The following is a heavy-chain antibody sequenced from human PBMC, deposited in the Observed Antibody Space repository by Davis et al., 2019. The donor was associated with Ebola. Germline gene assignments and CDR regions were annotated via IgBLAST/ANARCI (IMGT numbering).Heavy chain of an antibody. V-gene: IGHV3-74*01. J-gene: IGHJ4*02. CDR2: INSDGSST. Sequence: HTGGSLRLSCAASGFTFSSYWMHWVRQAPGKGLVWVSRINSDGSSTSYADSVKGRFTISRDNAKNSLYLQMNSLRDEDTAVYYCARLGGYSSSWSPGYFDYWGQGTLVTVSS. CDR1: GFTFSSYW. D-gene: IGHD6-13*01. CDR3: ARLGGYSSSWSPGYFDY.